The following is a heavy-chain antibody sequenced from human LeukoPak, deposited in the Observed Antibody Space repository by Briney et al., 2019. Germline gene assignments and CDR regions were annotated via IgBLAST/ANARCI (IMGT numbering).Heavy chain of an antibody. Sequence: GGSLRLSCAASGFTFSSNWMHWVRQAPGKGLMWVSRINEDGSTTNYADSVKGRSTIFRDNAKNTLYLQMNRLRAEDTAVYYCVRDLGGRSGHRGQGTLVTVSS. CDR1: GFTFSSNW. V-gene: IGHV3-74*01. CDR2: INEDGSTT. CDR3: VRDLGGRSGH. D-gene: IGHD1-26*01. J-gene: IGHJ4*02.